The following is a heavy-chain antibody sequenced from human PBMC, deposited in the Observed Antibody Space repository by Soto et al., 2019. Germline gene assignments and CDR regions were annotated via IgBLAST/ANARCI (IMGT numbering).Heavy chain of an antibody. CDR2: TYYRSKWYN. V-gene: IGHV6-1*01. Sequence: PSQTLSLTCAISGDSVSSNSAAWNWIRQSPSRGLEWLGRTYYRSKWYNDYAESVKSRITINPDTSKNQFSLQLNSVTPEDTAVYYFSRSITIFGVVITDYYYYYMDVWGKGTTVTVSS. CDR1: GDSVSSNSAA. J-gene: IGHJ6*03. CDR3: SRSITIFGVVITDYYYYYMDV. D-gene: IGHD3-3*01.